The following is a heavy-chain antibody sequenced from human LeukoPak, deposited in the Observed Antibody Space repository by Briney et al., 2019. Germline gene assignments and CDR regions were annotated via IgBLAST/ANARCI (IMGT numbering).Heavy chain of an antibody. D-gene: IGHD6-19*01. V-gene: IGHV1-8*01. J-gene: IGHJ3*02. Sequence: ASVKVSCKASGYTFTSYDINWVRQATGQGLEWMGWMNPNSGNTGYAQKFQGRVTMTRNTSISTAYMELSSLRSEDTAVYYCAASSGWYKDAFDIWGQGTMVTVSS. CDR1: GYTFTSYD. CDR2: MNPNSGNT. CDR3: AASSGWYKDAFDI.